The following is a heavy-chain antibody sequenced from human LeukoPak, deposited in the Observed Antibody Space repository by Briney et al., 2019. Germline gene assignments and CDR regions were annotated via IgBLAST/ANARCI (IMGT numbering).Heavy chain of an antibody. V-gene: IGHV4-39*01. Sequence: SETLSLTCTVSGGSISSSSYYWGWIRQPPGKGLEWIGSIYYSGSTYYNPSLKSRVTISVDTSKNQFSLKLSSVTAADTAVYYCARYTYYYDTQDYWGQGTLVTVSS. CDR2: IYYSGST. D-gene: IGHD3-22*01. CDR1: GGSISSSSYY. J-gene: IGHJ4*02. CDR3: ARYTYYYDTQDY.